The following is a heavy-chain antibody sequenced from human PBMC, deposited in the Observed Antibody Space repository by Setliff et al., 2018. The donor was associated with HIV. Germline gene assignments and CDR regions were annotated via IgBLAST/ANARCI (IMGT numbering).Heavy chain of an antibody. J-gene: IGHJ5*02. Sequence: SETLSLTCTVYGGSFSNYYTNWIRQPPGKGLEWIGEITPSGATNYLPSLKSRVTMSLDTSKNQFSLKMTSVTAADTALYYCSNWNTTIDEDAWGQGTLVTVSS. V-gene: IGHV4-34*01. CDR3: SNWNTTIDEDA. CDR2: ITPSGAT. CDR1: GGSFSNYY. D-gene: IGHD5-18*01.